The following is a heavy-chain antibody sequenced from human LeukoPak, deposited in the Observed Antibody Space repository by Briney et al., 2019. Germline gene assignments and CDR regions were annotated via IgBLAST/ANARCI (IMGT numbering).Heavy chain of an antibody. CDR2: ISAYNGNT. V-gene: IGHV1-18*01. CDR3: ARGGLGYTYYYDSSGSEVDY. CDR1: GYTFTSYG. J-gene: IGHJ4*02. D-gene: IGHD3-22*01. Sequence: ASVKVSCKASGYTFTSYGISWVRQAPGQGLEWVGWISAYNGNTNYAQKLQGRVTMTTDTSTSTAYMELRRLRSDDTAVYYCARGGLGYTYYYDSSGSEVDYWGQGTLVTVSS.